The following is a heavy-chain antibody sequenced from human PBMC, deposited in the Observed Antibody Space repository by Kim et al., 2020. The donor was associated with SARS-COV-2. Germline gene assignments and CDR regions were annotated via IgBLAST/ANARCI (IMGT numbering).Heavy chain of an antibody. Sequence: SETLSLTCSVSGVSISSGGYYWTWIRQRPGKGLEWIGYILHSGATFYNPALRSRLSMSTDASESHFSLHLSSVTVADTAVYYCGRTMRYRDGKIDPWGRG. CDR2: ILHSGAT. J-gene: IGHJ5*02. CDR3: GRTMRYRDGKIDP. D-gene: IGHD5-12*01. CDR1: GVSISSGGYY. V-gene: IGHV4-31*03.